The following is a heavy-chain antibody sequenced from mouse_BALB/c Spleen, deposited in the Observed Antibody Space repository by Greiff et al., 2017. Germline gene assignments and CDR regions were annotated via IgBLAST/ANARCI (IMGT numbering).Heavy chain of an antibody. Sequence: VQLVESGAELVRPGTSVKISCKASGYTFTNYWLGWVKQRPGHGLEWIGDIYPGGGYTNYNEKFKGKATLTADTSSSTAYMQLSSLTSEDSAVYFCARSYYGSSHWYFDVWGAGTTVTVSS. CDR1: GYTFTNYW. V-gene: IGHV1-63*02. CDR2: IYPGGGYT. J-gene: IGHJ1*01. D-gene: IGHD1-1*01. CDR3: ARSYYGSSHWYFDV.